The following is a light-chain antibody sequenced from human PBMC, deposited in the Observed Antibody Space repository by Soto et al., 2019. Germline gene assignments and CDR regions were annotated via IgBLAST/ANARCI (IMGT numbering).Light chain of an antibody. Sequence: SYELNQPPSVSVAPGQPARITCGGDNLGDKSVHWYQQKPGQAPVMVVYDDYDRPSGIPERFSGSKSGNTATLTISGVEAGDEADYYCQVWDSSADRVAVFGGGTKLTVL. V-gene: IGLV3-21*02. CDR2: DDY. J-gene: IGLJ2*01. CDR3: QVWDSSADRVAV. CDR1: NLGDKS.